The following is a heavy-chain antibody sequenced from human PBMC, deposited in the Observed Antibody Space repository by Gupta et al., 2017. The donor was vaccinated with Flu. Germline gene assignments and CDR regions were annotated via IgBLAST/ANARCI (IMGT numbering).Heavy chain of an antibody. Sequence: ARQAPGKGLEWVAVIWYDGTYIYYADSVKGRFTISRDNSKNTLYLQMNSLRAEDTAVYYCARDPSVGPSKYCSGGSCYSSWFDPLGQGTLVT. V-gene: IGHV3-33*01. D-gene: IGHD2-15*01. CDR3: ARDPSVGPSKYCSGGSCYSSWFDP. J-gene: IGHJ5*02. CDR2: IWYDGTYI.